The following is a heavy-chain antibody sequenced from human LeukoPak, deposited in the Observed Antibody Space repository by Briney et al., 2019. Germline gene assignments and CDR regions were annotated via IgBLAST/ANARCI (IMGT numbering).Heavy chain of an antibody. CDR1: GYSISSGYY. CDR2: IYHSGST. CDR3: ARDGYSGNDGL. V-gene: IGHV4-38-2*02. Sequence: SETLSLTCTVSGYSISSGYYWGWIRQPPGKGLEWIGSIYHSGSTYYNPSLKSRVTISVDTSKNQFSLKLSSVTAADTAVYYCARDGYSGNDGLWGQGTLVTVSS. J-gene: IGHJ4*02. D-gene: IGHD5-12*01.